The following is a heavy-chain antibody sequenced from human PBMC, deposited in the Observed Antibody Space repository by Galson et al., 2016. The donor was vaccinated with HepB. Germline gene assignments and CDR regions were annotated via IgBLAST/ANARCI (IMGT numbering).Heavy chain of an antibody. Sequence: SETLSLTCTVSGGSISNYYWSWIRQPPGKGLEWIGYIHYSGSTNYNPSLRSRVTISVDTSKNQFSLKLRSVTAADTAVYYCARGGGYGDYGGHFDLWGRGTLVTVSS. V-gene: IGHV4-59*01. CDR2: IHYSGST. J-gene: IGHJ2*01. CDR3: ARGGGYGDYGGHFDL. CDR1: GGSISNYY. D-gene: IGHD4-17*01.